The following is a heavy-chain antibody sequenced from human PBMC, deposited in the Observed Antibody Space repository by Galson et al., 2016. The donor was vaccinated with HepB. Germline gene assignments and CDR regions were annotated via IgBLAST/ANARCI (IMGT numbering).Heavy chain of an antibody. CDR3: ATEVFGMPFNSDY. V-gene: IGHV3-15*01. J-gene: IGHJ4*02. CDR1: GSTFSNVW. Sequence: SLRLSCAASGSTFSNVWMNWVRQAPGKGLEWVGRIRSKTAGGTTDYAAPVKGRFTVSRDDSKNTLLLQMSSLETDDTAVYYCATEVFGMPFNSDYWGQGTVVTVSS. CDR2: IRSKTAGGTT. D-gene: IGHD2-2*01.